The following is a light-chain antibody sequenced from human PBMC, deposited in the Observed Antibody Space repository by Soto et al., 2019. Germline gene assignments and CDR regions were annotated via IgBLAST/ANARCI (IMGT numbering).Light chain of an antibody. CDR1: SSNIGAGYD. Sequence: SVLTQPHSVSGAPGQRVTISCSGSSSNIGAGYDVNWYRQLPVTAPKLLIYGNSDRPSGVPDRFSGSKSGTSASLAITGLQDEDEADYFSQSYDRSLRTYGFRNGTKVTV. V-gene: IGLV1-40*01. CDR2: GNS. J-gene: IGLJ1*01. CDR3: QSYDRSLRTYG.